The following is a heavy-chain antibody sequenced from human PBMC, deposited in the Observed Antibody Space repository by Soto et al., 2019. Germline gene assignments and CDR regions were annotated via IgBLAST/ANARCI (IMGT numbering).Heavy chain of an antibody. D-gene: IGHD3-10*01. CDR1: GGSISSGGAYY. CDR3: ARSPKGLGNFDY. CDR2: IHYSGST. J-gene: IGHJ4*02. V-gene: IGHV4-30-4*02. Sequence: PSDTLSLTCAVSGGSISSGGAYYWSWIRQSPGKGLEWIAYIHYSGSTHYNSSLKSRVTMSVDTAKNQFSLKVSSVTAADPAVYYCARSPKGLGNFDYWGQGTLVTVSS.